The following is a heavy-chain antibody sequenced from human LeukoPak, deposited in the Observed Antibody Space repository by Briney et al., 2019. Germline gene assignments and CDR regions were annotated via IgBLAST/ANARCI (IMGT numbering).Heavy chain of an antibody. CDR3: ARPYSGCYAAFDI. J-gene: IGHJ3*02. CDR1: GFTFSSYS. D-gene: IGHD2-2*01. CDR2: ISSSRGYI. V-gene: IGHV3-21*01. Sequence: GGSRRLSCAASGFTFSSYSMNWVRQAPGKGLEWVSSISSSRGYIYYADSVKGRFTISRDNAKNSLYLQMNRLRAEDAAVFYCARPYSGCYAAFDIWGQGTLVTVSS.